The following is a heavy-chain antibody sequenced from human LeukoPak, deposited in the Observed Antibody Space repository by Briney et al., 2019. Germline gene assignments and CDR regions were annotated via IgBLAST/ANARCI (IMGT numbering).Heavy chain of an antibody. CDR1: GFIFNNYW. CDR2: IYSGGST. D-gene: IGHD2-2*01. J-gene: IGHJ3*02. CDR3: ARRPGYQLLSYAFDI. V-gene: IGHV3-53*01. Sequence: GGSLRLSCAASGFIFNNYWMSWVRQAPGKGLEWVSVIYSGGSTYYADSVKGRFTISRDNSKNTLYLQMNSLRAEDTAVYYCARRPGYQLLSYAFDIWGQGTMVTVSS.